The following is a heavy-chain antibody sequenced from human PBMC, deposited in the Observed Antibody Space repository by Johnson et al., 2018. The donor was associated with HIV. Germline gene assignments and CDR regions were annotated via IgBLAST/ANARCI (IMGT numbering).Heavy chain of an antibody. CDR1: GFTFSNAW. J-gene: IGHJ3*02. D-gene: IGHD3-10*01. V-gene: IGHV3-66*01. CDR2: FYSGGST. Sequence: VQLVESGGGVVQPGRSLRLSCAASGFTFSNAWMSWVRQAPGKGLEWVSLFYSGGSTYYADSVKGRFTISRDNSKNTLYLQMNSLRAEDTAVYYCARDQPALVRGVIITGAFDIWGQGTMVTVSS. CDR3: ARDQPALVRGVIITGAFDI.